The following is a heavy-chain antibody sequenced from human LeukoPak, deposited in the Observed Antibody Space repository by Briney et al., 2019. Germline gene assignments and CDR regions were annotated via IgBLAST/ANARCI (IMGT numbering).Heavy chain of an antibody. CDR2: INHSGST. CDR3: ARGHSSVVTAIPYYFDY. D-gene: IGHD2-21*02. J-gene: IGHJ4*02. V-gene: IGHV4-34*01. CDR1: GGSFSGYY. Sequence: SETLSLTCAVYGGSFSGYYWSWIRQPSGKGLEWIGEINHSGSTYYNPSLKSRVTISVDTSKNQVSLRVNSVTAADTAVYYCARGHSSVVTAIPYYFDYWGRGTLVTVSS.